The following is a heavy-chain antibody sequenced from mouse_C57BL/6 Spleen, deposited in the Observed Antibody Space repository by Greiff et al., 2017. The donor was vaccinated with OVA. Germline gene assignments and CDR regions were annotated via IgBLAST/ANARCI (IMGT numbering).Heavy chain of an antibody. Sequence: QVQLQQPGAELVRPGSSVKLSCKASGYTFTSYWMDWVKQRPGQGLEWIGNIYPSDSETHYNQKFKDKATLTVDKSSSTAYMQLSSLTSEDSAVYYCAREGDYDGGFAYWGQGTLVTVSA. CDR2: IYPSDSET. V-gene: IGHV1-61*01. CDR1: GYTFTSYW. J-gene: IGHJ3*01. D-gene: IGHD2-4*01. CDR3: AREGDYDGGFAY.